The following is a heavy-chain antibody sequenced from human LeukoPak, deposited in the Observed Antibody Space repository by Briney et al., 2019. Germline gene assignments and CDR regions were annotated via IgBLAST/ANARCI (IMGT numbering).Heavy chain of an antibody. D-gene: IGHD5-18*01. CDR2: ISGSGGST. CDR3: AKDGGYSYGFEFDY. J-gene: IGHJ4*02. V-gene: IGHV3-23*01. CDR1: GFTFSSYA. Sequence: GGSLRLSCAASGFTFSSYAMSWVRQAPGKGLEWVSAISGSGGSTYYADSVRGRFTISRDNSKNTLYLQMHSLRAEDTAVYYCAKDGGYSYGFEFDYWGQGTLVTVSS.